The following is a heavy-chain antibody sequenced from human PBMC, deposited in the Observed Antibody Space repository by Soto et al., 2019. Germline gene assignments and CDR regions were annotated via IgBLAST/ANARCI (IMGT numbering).Heavy chain of an antibody. D-gene: IGHD4-17*01. CDR2: IYYSGST. J-gene: IGHJ4*02. Sequence: SETLSLTCPVSGCSLSSGWYYWRWHRPHPGKGLEWIGYIYYSGSTYYNPSLKSRVTISVDTSKNQFSLKLSSVTAADTAVYYCARARNTVLKTVEYWGQGTLVNVS. V-gene: IGHV4-31*03. CDR3: ARARNTVLKTVEY. CDR1: GCSLSSGWYY.